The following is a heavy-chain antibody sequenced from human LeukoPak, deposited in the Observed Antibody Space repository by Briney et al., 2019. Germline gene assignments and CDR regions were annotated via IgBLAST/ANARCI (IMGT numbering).Heavy chain of an antibody. CDR3: ARDTCEGVTCYNWFDP. CDR1: GYSFNDYY. V-gene: IGHV1-2*02. D-gene: IGHD2-21*01. J-gene: IGHJ5*02. Sequence: GASVKVSCKASGYSFNDYYIHWARQAPGQGLEWMGWINPNRGGTSYAQRFQGRVTMTRDTSITTAYMELSSLRSDDTAMYYCARDTCEGVTCYNWFDPWGQGTLVTVSS. CDR2: INPNRGGT.